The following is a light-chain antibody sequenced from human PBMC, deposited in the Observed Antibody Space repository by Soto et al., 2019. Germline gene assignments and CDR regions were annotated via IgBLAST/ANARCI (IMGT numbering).Light chain of an antibody. Sequence: IVLRQSAATLSLSTGERATLSCRAIQSVSSYLAWYQQKPGQAPRLLLYAASNRATGIPARFSGSGSGTDFTLTISSLEPEDFAVYYCQQRSNWPRTWTFGQGTKV. J-gene: IGKJ1*01. CDR3: QQRSNWPRTWT. CDR2: AAS. CDR1: QSVSSY. V-gene: IGKV3-11*01.